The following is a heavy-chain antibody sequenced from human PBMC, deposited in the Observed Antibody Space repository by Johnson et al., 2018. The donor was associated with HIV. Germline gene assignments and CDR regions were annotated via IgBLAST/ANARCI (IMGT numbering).Heavy chain of an antibody. J-gene: IGHJ3*02. V-gene: IGHV3-30*02. CDR1: GFTFSSYG. CDR3: ARGLTMIVVVDAFDI. Sequence: VQLVESGGGVVQPGGSRRLSCAASGFTFSSYGMHWVRQAPGKGLEWVAFIRYDGSNKDYADSVKGRFTISRDNSKNTLYLQMNSLRDEDTSVYYCARGLTMIVVVDAFDIWGQGTMVTVSS. D-gene: IGHD3-22*01. CDR2: IRYDGSNK.